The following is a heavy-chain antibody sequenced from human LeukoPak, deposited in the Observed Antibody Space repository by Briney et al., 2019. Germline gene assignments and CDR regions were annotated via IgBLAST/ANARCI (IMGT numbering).Heavy chain of an antibody. Sequence: PSETLSLTCTVSGGSISSGSYYWSWIRQPAGKGLEWIGRIYTSGSTNYNPSLKSRVTISVDTSKNQFSLKLSSVTAADTAVYYCARVSLQYVSSAGGAFDIWGQGTMVTVSS. CDR1: GGSISSGSYY. D-gene: IGHD3-16*01. CDR3: ARVSLQYVSSAGGAFDI. V-gene: IGHV4-61*02. CDR2: IYTSGST. J-gene: IGHJ3*02.